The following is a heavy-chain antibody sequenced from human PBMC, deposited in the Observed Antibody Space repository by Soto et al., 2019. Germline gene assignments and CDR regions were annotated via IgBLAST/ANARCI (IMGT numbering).Heavy chain of an antibody. J-gene: IGHJ4*02. V-gene: IGHV3-23*01. CDR2: ISGSGGST. CDR3: GKAGSYGGCPPDFFY. Sequence: GSLRLSCAASGFTFSSYAMSWVRQAPGKGLEWVSAISGSGGSTYYADSVKGRFTISRDNSKNTLYLQMNSLRAEDTAVYYCGKAGSYGGCPPDFFYGGRETLVPVSS. CDR1: GFTFSSYA. D-gene: IGHD4-17*01.